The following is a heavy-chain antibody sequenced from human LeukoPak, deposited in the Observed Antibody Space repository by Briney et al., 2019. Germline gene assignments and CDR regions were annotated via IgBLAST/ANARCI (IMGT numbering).Heavy chain of an antibody. D-gene: IGHD1-26*01. CDR3: ARSSSGAKDY. J-gene: IGHJ4*02. V-gene: IGHV3-48*01. Sequence: SGGSLRLSCAASGFTFSSYSMNWVRQAPGKGLEWVSYITSSSSPIYYADSVQGRFTISRDNAKNSLFLQMNSLRAEDTAVYYCARSSSGAKDYWGQGTLVTVSS. CDR1: GFTFSSYS. CDR2: ITSSSSPI.